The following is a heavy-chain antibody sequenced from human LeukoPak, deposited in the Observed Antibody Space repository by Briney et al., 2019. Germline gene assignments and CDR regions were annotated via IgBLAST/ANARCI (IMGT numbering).Heavy chain of an antibody. D-gene: IGHD5-18*01. CDR1: GGTFSSYA. Sequence: GASVKVSCKASGGTFSSYAISWVRQAPGQGLEWMGRIIPILGIANYAQKFQGRVTINADKSTSTAYMELSSLRSEDTAVYYCARMAHLNSYGPDYYYYGMDVWGQGTTVTVSS. J-gene: IGHJ6*02. CDR3: ARMAHLNSYGPDYYYYGMDV. V-gene: IGHV1-69*04. CDR2: IIPILGIA.